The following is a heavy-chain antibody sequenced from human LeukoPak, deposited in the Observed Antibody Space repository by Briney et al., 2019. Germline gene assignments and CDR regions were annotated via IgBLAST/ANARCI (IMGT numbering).Heavy chain of an antibody. J-gene: IGHJ4*02. V-gene: IGHV3-15*07. CDR2: IKSKTDGGTT. Sequence: GGSLRLSCAASGFTFSYAWMNWVRQAPGKGLEWVGRIKSKTDGGTTDYAAPVKGRFTISRDDSKNTLYLQMNSLKTEDTAVYYCTAEMATIDGDFDYWGQGTLVTVSS. CDR3: TAEMATIDGDFDY. D-gene: IGHD5-24*01. CDR1: GFTFSYAW.